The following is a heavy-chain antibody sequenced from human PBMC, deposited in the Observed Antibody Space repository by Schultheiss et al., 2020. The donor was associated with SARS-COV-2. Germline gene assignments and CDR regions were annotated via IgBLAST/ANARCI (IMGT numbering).Heavy chain of an antibody. CDR2: INPNSGGT. J-gene: IGHJ6*02. CDR1: GYKFSDFY. D-gene: IGHD6-19*01. V-gene: IGHV1-2*02. Sequence: ASVKVSCKASGYKFSDFYIHWVRQAPGQGLEWMGWINPNSGGTNYAQKFQGRVTMTRDTSISTAYMELSRLRSDDTAVYYCARDPLYSSGWAPWYYYGMDVWGQGTTVTVSS. CDR3: ARDPLYSSGWAPWYYYGMDV.